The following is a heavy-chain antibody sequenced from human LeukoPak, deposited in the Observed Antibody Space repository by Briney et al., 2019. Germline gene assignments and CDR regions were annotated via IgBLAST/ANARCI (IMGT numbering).Heavy chain of an antibody. V-gene: IGHV3-30*04. Sequence: PGGSLRLSCAASGFTFNSYAMKWVRQAPGKGLEWLAVVLSDGSDQYYGDSVQGRFTVSRDNSKNTLYLQMNSLRAEDTAVYYCANWVSNYYENSYFDYWGQGTLVTVSS. CDR2: VLSDGSDQ. CDR3: ANWVSNYYENSYFDY. J-gene: IGHJ4*02. CDR1: GFTFNSYA. D-gene: IGHD3-22*01.